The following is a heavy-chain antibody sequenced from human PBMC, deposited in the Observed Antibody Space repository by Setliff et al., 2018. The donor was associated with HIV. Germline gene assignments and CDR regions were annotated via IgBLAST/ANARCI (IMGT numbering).Heavy chain of an antibody. V-gene: IGHV4-34*01. CDR3: VRGHDIXHPSGPFDY. Sequence: SETLSLTCAVYGGSFSDYFWTWIRQPPGKGLEWIGDINHFGSTNYNPSLQSRVTISVDTSKNQFSLKVNSMTAADTAVYYCVRGHDIXHPSGPFDYWGQGTLVXAPQ. CDR1: GGSFSDYF. CDR2: INHFGST. D-gene: IGHD6-19*01. J-gene: IGHJ4*02.